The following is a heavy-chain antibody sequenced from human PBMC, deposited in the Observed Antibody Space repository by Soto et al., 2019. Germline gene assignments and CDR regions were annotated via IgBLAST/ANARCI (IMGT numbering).Heavy chain of an antibody. J-gene: IGHJ4*02. D-gene: IGHD3-22*01. V-gene: IGHV4-30-4*01. CDR2: IYYSGST. CDR3: ARSGGEYYYDSSGYPSLIDY. Sequence: SETLSLTCTVSGGSISSGDYYWSWIRQPPGKGLEWIGYIYYSGSTYYNPSLKSRVTISVDTSKNQFSLKLSSVTAAGTAVYYCARSGGEYYYDSSGYPSLIDYWGQGTLVTVSS. CDR1: GGSISSGDYY.